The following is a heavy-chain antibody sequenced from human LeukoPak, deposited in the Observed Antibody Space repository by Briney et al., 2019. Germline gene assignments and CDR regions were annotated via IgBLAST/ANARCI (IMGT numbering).Heavy chain of an antibody. CDR2: IYYSGGT. Sequence: SETLSLTCTVSGGSISTYYWSWIRQPPGKGLEWIGYIYYSGGTNYNPSLKSRVTISVDTSKNQFSLKLSSVTAADTAVYYCARESSGLHVDYWGQGTLVIVSS. D-gene: IGHD6-19*01. CDR3: ARESSGLHVDY. J-gene: IGHJ4*02. V-gene: IGHV4-59*01. CDR1: GGSISTYY.